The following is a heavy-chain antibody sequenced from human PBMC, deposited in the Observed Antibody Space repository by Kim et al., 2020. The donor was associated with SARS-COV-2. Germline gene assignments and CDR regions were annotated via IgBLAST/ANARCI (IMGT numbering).Heavy chain of an antibody. CDR2: IYYSGST. D-gene: IGHD1-26*01. CDR3: AREVVGATTLRSVGYYFDY. Sequence: SETLSLTCTVSGGSISSYYWSWIRQPPGKGLEWIGYIYYSGSTNYNPSLKSRVTISVDTSKNQFSLKLSSVTAADTAVYYCAREVVGATTLRSVGYYFDYWGQGTLVTVSS. CDR1: GGSISSYY. J-gene: IGHJ4*02. V-gene: IGHV4-59*13.